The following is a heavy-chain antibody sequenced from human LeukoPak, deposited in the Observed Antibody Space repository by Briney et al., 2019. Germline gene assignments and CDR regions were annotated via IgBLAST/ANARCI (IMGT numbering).Heavy chain of an antibody. Sequence: PGGSLRLSCAASGFTFSSYGMHWVRQAPGKGLEWVAFIRYDGSNKYYADSVKGRFTISRDNSKNTLYLQMNSLRAEDTAVYYCAKDQQGYGDYFWRALDYWGQGTLVTVSS. CDR3: AKDQQGYGDYFWRALDY. V-gene: IGHV3-30*02. CDR2: IRYDGSNK. J-gene: IGHJ4*02. D-gene: IGHD4-17*01. CDR1: GFTFSSYG.